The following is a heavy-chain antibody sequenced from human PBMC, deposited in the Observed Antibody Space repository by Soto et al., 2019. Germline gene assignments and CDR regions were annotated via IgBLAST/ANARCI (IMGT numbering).Heavy chain of an antibody. CDR3: ARSSLQKDIVVVVAAKARAFDI. V-gene: IGHV1-3*01. CDR2: INAGNGNT. D-gene: IGHD2-15*01. CDR1: GYTFTSYA. Sequence: GASVKVSCKASGYTFTSYAMHWVRQAPGQRLEWMGWINAGNGNTKYSQKFQGRVTITRDTSASTAYMELSSLRSEDTAVYYCARSSLQKDIVVVVAAKARAFDIWGQGTMVTVSS. J-gene: IGHJ3*02.